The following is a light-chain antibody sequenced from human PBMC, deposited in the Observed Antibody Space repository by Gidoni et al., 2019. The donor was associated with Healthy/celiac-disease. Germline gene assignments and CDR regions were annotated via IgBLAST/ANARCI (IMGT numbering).Light chain of an antibody. CDR3: QQYGSSRWT. Sequence: ELVLTQSPGTLSLSPGERATLSCRASQSVSSSYLAWYQQKPGQAPRLLIYGASSRATGIPDRFSGSGSGTDFTLTISRLESEDFAVYYCQQYGSSRWTFGQGTKVEIK. V-gene: IGKV3-20*01. CDR2: GAS. J-gene: IGKJ1*01. CDR1: QSVSSSY.